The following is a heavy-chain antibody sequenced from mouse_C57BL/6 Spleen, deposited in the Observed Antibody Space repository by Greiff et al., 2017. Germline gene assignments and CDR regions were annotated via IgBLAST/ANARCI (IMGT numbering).Heavy chain of an antibody. D-gene: IGHD2-4*01. V-gene: IGHV5-12*01. Sequence: EVNLVESGGGLVQPGGSLKLSCAASGFTFSDYYMYWVRQTPEKRLEWVAYISNGGGSTFYPDTVKGRFTISRDNAKNTLYLQMSRLKSEDTAMYYCARVYYDYGYAMDYWGQGTSVTVSS. J-gene: IGHJ4*01. CDR1: GFTFSDYY. CDR2: ISNGGGST. CDR3: ARVYYDYGYAMDY.